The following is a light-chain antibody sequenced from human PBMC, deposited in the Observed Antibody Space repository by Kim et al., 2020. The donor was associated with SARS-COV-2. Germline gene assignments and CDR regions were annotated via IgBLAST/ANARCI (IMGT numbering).Light chain of an antibody. CDR2: AAS. Sequence: TVGDRVTITCRASQSISSYLNWYQQKPGKAPKLLIYAASSLQSGVPSRFSGSGSGTDFTLTISSLQPEDFATYYCQQSYSTPWTFGQGTKVDIK. CDR3: QQSYSTPWT. V-gene: IGKV1-39*01. CDR1: QSISSY. J-gene: IGKJ1*01.